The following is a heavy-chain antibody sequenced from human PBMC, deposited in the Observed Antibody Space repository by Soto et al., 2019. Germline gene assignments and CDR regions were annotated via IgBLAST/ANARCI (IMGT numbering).Heavy chain of an antibody. V-gene: IGHV3-48*01. CDR2: ISSSSSTI. D-gene: IGHD4-17*01. CDR3: AREGGDLNWFDP. CDR1: GFTFCSFS. J-gene: IGHJ5*02. Sequence: EVQLVESGGGLVQPGGSLRLSCAASGFTFCSFSMNWVRQAPGEGLEWVTYISSSSSTIYYGDSVKGRFTISRDNAKNSLYLQTNRLRAEDTAVYYCAREGGDLNWFDPWGQGTLVTVSS.